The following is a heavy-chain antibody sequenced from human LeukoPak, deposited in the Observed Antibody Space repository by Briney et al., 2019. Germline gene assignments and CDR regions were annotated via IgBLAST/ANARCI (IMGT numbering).Heavy chain of an antibody. J-gene: IGHJ4*02. D-gene: IGHD3-22*01. CDR1: GYSFSTYW. CDR2: IYPADSDT. V-gene: IGHV5-51*01. CDR3: ARLADSSGYVDY. Sequence: GESLMISCKGSGYSFSTYWIGWVRQMPGKGLEWMGIIYPADSDTKYSPSFQGQVTISADKSISTAYLQWSSLKASDTAMYYCARLADSSGYVDYWGQGTLVTVSS.